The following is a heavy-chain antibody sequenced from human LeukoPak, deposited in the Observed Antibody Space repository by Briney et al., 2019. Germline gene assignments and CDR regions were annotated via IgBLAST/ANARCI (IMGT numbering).Heavy chain of an antibody. Sequence: SETLSLTCTVSGGSIRSSDYYWAWIRQPPGRGLEWIGTIYYSGSTYYNPSLKSRVTISADTSKNQFSLKLSSVTAADTAVYYCARHSGSFYFYYYMDVWGKGTTVTVSS. D-gene: IGHD1-26*01. V-gene: IGHV4-39*07. CDR1: GGSIRSSDYY. CDR2: IYYSGST. J-gene: IGHJ6*03. CDR3: ARHSGSFYFYYYMDV.